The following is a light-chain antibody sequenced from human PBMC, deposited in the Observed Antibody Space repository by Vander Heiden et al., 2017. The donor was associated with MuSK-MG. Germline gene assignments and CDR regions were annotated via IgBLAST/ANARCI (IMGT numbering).Light chain of an antibody. CDR1: QSGLYSSNNKSY. J-gene: IGKJ1*01. CDR3: QQSDSTRWT. CDR2: WAS. V-gene: IGKV4-1*01. Sequence: DLVMTQSPDSLAVSLGERATTNCKSSQSGLYSSNNKSYLTWYQQKPGQAPKLLIYWASTRESGVPERFSGSGSGTDFTLTISSLQAEDVAVYYCQQSDSTRWTFGQGTKVXIK.